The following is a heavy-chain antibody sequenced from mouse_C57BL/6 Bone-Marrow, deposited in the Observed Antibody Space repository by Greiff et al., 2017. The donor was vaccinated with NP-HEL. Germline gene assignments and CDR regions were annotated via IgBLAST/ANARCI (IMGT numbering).Heavy chain of an antibody. V-gene: IGHV1-69*01. Sequence: QVQLQQPGAELVMPGASVKLSCKASGYTFTSYWMHWVKQRPGQGLEWIGAIDPSDSYTNYNQKFKGKSTLTVDKSSSTAYMQLSSLTSEDSAVYYCARRWGDYAMDYWGQGTSVTVSS. J-gene: IGHJ4*01. CDR1: GYTFTSYW. CDR2: IDPSDSYT. D-gene: IGHD1-1*02. CDR3: ARRWGDYAMDY.